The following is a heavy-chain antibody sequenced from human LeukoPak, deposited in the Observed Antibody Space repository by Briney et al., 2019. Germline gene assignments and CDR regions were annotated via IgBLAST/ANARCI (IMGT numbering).Heavy chain of an antibody. CDR2: IKQDGSEK. V-gene: IGHV3-7*03. CDR3: AKGGRGNGEVY. CDR1: GFTFSRYW. Sequence: QPGGSLRLSCAVSGFTFSRYWMNWVRQPPGKGLEWVANIKQDGSEKNYVDSVKGRLTISRDNATSSLFLQMNDLRAEDTAVYYCAKGGRGNGEVYWGQGTLVTVSS. D-gene: IGHD2-8*01. J-gene: IGHJ4*02.